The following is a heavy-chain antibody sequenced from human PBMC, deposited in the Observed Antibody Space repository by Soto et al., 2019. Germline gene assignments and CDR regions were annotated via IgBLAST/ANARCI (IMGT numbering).Heavy chain of an antibody. CDR1: GGSITSSSHF. CDR3: AGQTFTIAAASYGRSNWFDP. V-gene: IGHV4-39*01. D-gene: IGHD6-25*01. Sequence: SETLSLTCSASGGSITSSSHFWGWVRQPPGKGLEWIGTIYFTGNTYYTPSLKSRLTMSIDTSKNEFSLRLNSVTAADTAVYYCAGQTFTIAAASYGRSNWFDPWGPGTLVTVPQ. J-gene: IGHJ5*02. CDR2: IYFTGNT.